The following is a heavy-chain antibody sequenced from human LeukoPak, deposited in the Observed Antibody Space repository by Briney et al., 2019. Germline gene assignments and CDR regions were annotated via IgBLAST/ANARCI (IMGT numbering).Heavy chain of an antibody. Sequence: ASVKGSCKASGYTFTGYYMHGVRQAPGQGLELIGWINPNSAGTNYTQKFQGRVTLTRDTSISTAYMELSRLRSDDTAVYYCARATLRLDFDYWGQGTLVTVSS. J-gene: IGHJ4*02. CDR3: ARATLRLDFDY. D-gene: IGHD3-3*01. V-gene: IGHV1-2*02. CDR2: INPNSAGT. CDR1: GYTFTGYY.